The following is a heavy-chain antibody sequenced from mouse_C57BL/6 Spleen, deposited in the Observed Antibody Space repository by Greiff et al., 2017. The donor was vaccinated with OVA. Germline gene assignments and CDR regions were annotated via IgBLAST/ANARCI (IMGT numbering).Heavy chain of an antibody. Sequence: QVQLQQPGAELVKPGASVKLSCKASGYTFTSYWMHWVKQRPGRGLEWIGRIDPNSGGTKYNEKFKSKATLTVDKPSSTAYMQLGSLTSEDSAVYYCARGGITTVVARYYYAMDYWGQGTSVTVSS. CDR2: IDPNSGGT. CDR3: ARGGITTVVARYYYAMDY. CDR1: GYTFTSYW. V-gene: IGHV1-72*01. D-gene: IGHD1-1*01. J-gene: IGHJ4*01.